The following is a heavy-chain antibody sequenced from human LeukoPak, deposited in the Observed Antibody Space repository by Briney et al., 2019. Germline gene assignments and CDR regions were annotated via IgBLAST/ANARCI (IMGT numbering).Heavy chain of an antibody. CDR3: AKVPRGAGTPSGY. D-gene: IGHD3-3*01. CDR1: RFTFSSYA. CDR2: ISGSGGST. V-gene: IGHV3-23*01. J-gene: IGHJ4*02. Sequence: GGSLRLSCAASRFTFSSYAMSWVRQAPGKGLEWVSAISGSGGSTYYADSVKGRFTISRDNSKNTLYLQMNSLRAEDTAVYYCAKVPRGAGTPSGYWGQGTLVTVSS.